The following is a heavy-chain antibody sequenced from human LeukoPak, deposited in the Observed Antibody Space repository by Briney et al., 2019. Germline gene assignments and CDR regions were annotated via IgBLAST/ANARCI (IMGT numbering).Heavy chain of an antibody. CDR3: AKVRPPPARGWSGGDDD. J-gene: IGHJ4*02. Sequence: GGSLRLSCAASGFTFSNYVMSWVRQAPGKGLEWVSSIRSSGSSTSYADSVKGRFTISRDNSQNTVYLQMNTLGAEDTAVYYCAKVRPPPARGWSGGDDDWGQGTLVTVSS. CDR2: IRSSGSST. V-gene: IGHV3-23*01. CDR1: GFTFSNYV. D-gene: IGHD3-10*01.